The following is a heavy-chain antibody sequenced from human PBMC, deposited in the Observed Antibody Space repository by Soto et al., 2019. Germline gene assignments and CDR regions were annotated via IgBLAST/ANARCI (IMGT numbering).Heavy chain of an antibody. Sequence: GGSLRLSCSASGVTFSSYAMHWVRQAPGKGLEYVSAISSNGGSTYYADSVKARFTISRDNSQSTLYLQMSSLRGEDTAVYYCVKASPASSWYDYYYYGMDVWGQGTTVTVSS. J-gene: IGHJ6*02. CDR1: GVTFSSYA. D-gene: IGHD6-13*01. CDR2: ISSNGGST. CDR3: VKASPASSWYDYYYYGMDV. V-gene: IGHV3-64D*08.